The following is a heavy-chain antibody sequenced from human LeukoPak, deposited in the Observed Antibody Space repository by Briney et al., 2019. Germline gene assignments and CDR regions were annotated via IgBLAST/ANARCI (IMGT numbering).Heavy chain of an antibody. CDR1: GYTFTSYG. CDR3: ARDGGRTYYYDSSGYGTFDY. D-gene: IGHD3-22*01. J-gene: IGHJ4*02. V-gene: IGHV1-18*01. Sequence: ASVKVSCKASGYTFTSYGISWVRQAPGQGLEWMGWISAYNGNTNYAQKLQGRVTMTTDTSTSTAYMELRSLRSDDTAVYYCARDGGRTYYYDSSGYGTFDYWGQGTLVTVSS. CDR2: ISAYNGNT.